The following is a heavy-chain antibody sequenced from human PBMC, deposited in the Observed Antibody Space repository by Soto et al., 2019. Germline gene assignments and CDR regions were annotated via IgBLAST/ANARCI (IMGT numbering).Heavy chain of an antibody. Sequence: EVQLLESGGGLVQPGGSLRLSCAASGLPFSSHAMSWGRQAPGKGLEWVSNISISGGNTYYADSGRGRFTISRDNSKNTLYLHMNSLTSGVTAIYYCANEIRPNDYWGQGTLVTVSS. CDR3: ANEIRPNDY. V-gene: IGHV3-23*01. CDR2: ISISGGNT. CDR1: GLPFSSHA. D-gene: IGHD4-17*01. J-gene: IGHJ4*02.